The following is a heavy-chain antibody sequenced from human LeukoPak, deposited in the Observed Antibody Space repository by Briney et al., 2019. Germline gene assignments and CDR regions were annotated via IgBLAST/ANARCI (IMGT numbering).Heavy chain of an antibody. CDR1: GGSIFSYY. J-gene: IGHJ5*02. CDR2: IYYSGST. V-gene: IGHV4-59*01. D-gene: IGHD6-19*01. CDR3: ARDRKQWLRGPFDP. Sequence: PSETLSLTCTVSGGSIFSYYWNWIRQSPGKGLEWIGYIYYSGSTKYNPSLKSRVTISVDTSTNQFSLKMRSVTAADTAVYFCARDRKQWLRGPFDPWGQGTLVTVSS.